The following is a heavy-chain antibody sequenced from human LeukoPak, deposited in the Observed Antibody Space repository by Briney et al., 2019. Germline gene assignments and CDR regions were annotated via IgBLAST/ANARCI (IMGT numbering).Heavy chain of an antibody. CDR2: IKQDGSEK. CDR3: ARVAEVYSGSYWGYYYYYYMDV. D-gene: IGHD1-26*01. Sequence: PGGSLRLSCAAAGFSFSNYGMNWVRQAPGKGLEWVANIKQDGSEKYYVDSVKGRFTISRDNAKISLYLQMNSLRAEDTAVYYCARVAEVYSGSYWGYYYYYYMDVWGKGTTVTVSS. V-gene: IGHV3-7*01. J-gene: IGHJ6*03. CDR1: GFSFSNYG.